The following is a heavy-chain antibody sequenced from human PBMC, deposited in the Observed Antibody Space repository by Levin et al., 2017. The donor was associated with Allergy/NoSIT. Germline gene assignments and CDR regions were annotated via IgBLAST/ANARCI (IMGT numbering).Heavy chain of an antibody. D-gene: IGHD3-22*01. CDR3: AKAGERITMIVVVMERGFYFDY. CDR2: ISGSGGST. J-gene: IGHJ4*02. Sequence: GGSLRLSCAASGFTFSSYAMSWVRQAPGKGLEWVSAISGSGGSTYYADSVKGRFTISRDNSKNTLYLQMNSLRAEDTAVYYCAKAGERITMIVVVMERGFYFDYWGQGTLVTVSS. CDR1: GFTFSSYA. V-gene: IGHV3-23*01.